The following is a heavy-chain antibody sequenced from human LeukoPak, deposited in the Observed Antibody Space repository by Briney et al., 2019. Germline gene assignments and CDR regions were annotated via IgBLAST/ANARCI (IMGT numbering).Heavy chain of an antibody. V-gene: IGHV4-34*01. Sequence: KPSETLSLTCAVYGGSFSGYYWSWIRQPPGKGQGWIGEINHSGSTNYNPSLKSRVTISVDTSKNQFSLKLSSVTAADTAVYYCARDRNYYDRPMDVWGKGTTVTVSS. CDR2: INHSGST. J-gene: IGHJ6*03. CDR1: GGSFSGYY. CDR3: ARDRNYYDRPMDV. D-gene: IGHD3-22*01.